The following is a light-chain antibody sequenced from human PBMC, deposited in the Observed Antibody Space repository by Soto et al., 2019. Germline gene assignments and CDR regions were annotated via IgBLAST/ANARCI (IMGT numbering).Light chain of an antibody. Sequence: EIVLTQSPATLSLSPGERATLSCRASQSVSSYLAWYQQKPGQAPRLLIYDASNRATGIPARFSGSGSGTDFTLTISSLEREGFAVYYCQQRSNWPTFGGGTKVEIK. CDR2: DAS. CDR1: QSVSSY. CDR3: QQRSNWPT. V-gene: IGKV3-11*01. J-gene: IGKJ4*01.